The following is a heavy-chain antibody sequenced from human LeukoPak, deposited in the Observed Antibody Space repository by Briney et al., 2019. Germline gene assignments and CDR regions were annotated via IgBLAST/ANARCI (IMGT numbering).Heavy chain of an antibody. CDR1: GDSISTYH. Sequence: PSETLSLTCSVSGDSISTYHWNWIRKSPGKGLEWIAFMQSSGNSNYNPSLKSRVTMFVDTSKNQFALNLRSVTAADTGAYYCARDKQHSYGRYFDHWGQGMLVTVSS. D-gene: IGHD5-18*01. CDR2: MQSSGNS. V-gene: IGHV4-59*01. J-gene: IGHJ4*02. CDR3: ARDKQHSYGRYFDH.